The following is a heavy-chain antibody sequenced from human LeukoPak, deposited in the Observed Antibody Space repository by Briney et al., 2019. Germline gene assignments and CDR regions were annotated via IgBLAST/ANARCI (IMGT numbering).Heavy chain of an antibody. J-gene: IGHJ4*02. CDR3: AKSLRYYYDSSGYFDY. Sequence: GGSLRLSCAASGFTFSSSAMNWVRQAPGKGLEWVSAISGSGDSTYYADSVKGRFTISRDNSKNTLYLQMNSLRAEDTAAYYCAKSLRYYYDSSGYFDYWGQGTLVTVSS. V-gene: IGHV3-23*01. CDR1: GFTFSSSA. CDR2: ISGSGDST. D-gene: IGHD3-22*01.